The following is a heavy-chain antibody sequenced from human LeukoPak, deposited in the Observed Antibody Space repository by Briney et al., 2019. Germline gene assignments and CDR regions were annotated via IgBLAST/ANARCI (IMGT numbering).Heavy chain of an antibody. Sequence: PSETLSLTCTVSGASTSSYYWSWIRQPAGKGLEYVGYIYYSGSTNYNPSLKSRVTISVDTSKNQFSLKLSSVTAADTAVYYCARETSYGGVDYWGQGTLVTVSS. CDR2: IYYSGST. D-gene: IGHD4-23*01. J-gene: IGHJ4*02. CDR3: ARETSYGGVDY. V-gene: IGHV4-59*08. CDR1: GASTSSYY.